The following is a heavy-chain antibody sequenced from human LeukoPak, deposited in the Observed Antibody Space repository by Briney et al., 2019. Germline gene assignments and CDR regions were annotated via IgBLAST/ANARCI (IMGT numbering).Heavy chain of an antibody. CDR2: INHSGST. Sequence: PSETLSLTCAVYGGSFSGYYWSWIRQPPGKGLEWIGEINHSGSTNYNPSLKSRVTISVDTSKNQFSLKLSSVTAADTAVYYCASPRGGAFDIWGQGTMVTVSS. D-gene: IGHD3-10*01. V-gene: IGHV4-34*01. CDR1: GGSFSGYY. J-gene: IGHJ3*02. CDR3: ASPRGGAFDI.